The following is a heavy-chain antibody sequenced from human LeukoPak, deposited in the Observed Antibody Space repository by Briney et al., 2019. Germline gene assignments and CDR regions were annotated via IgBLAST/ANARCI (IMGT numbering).Heavy chain of an antibody. D-gene: IGHD3-3*01. CDR1: GGTFSSYA. CDR3: ARVTRYTIFGS. V-gene: IGHV1-69*01. CDR2: IIPIFGAA. Sequence: ASVKVSCKASGGTFSSYAISWVRQAPGQGLEWMGGIIPIFGAANYAQKFQGRVTITADESTSTAYMELSSLRSEDTAVYYCARVTRYTIFGSWGQGTLVTVSS. J-gene: IGHJ5*02.